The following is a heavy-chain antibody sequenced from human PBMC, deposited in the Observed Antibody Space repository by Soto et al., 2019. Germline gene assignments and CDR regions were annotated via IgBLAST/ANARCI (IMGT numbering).Heavy chain of an antibody. CDR1: GGSISSGDYY. CDR3: ARVGYSYGSSNFDY. J-gene: IGHJ4*02. D-gene: IGHD5-18*01. CDR2: IYYSGST. V-gene: IGHV4-30-4*01. Sequence: SETLSLTCTVSGGSISSGDYYWSWIRQPPGKGLEWIGYIYYSGSTYYNPSLKSRVTISVDTSKNQFSLKLSSVTAADTAVYYCARVGYSYGSSNFDYWGQGTLVTVSS.